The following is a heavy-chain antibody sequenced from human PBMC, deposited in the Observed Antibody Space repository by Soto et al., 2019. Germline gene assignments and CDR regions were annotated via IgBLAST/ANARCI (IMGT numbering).Heavy chain of an antibody. V-gene: IGHV4-39*01. CDR3: ARLEGLATISYYFDF. CDR2: INNSGKT. CDR1: GGSISSSSYY. J-gene: IGHJ4*02. Sequence: PSETLSLTCTVSGGSISSSSYYWAWIRQPPGQGLEWIGSINNSGKTYYKPSLKSRVTISVDTPKNQFSLRLTPVTAADTAVYYCARLEGLATISYYFDFWGPGALVTVSS. D-gene: IGHD3-9*01.